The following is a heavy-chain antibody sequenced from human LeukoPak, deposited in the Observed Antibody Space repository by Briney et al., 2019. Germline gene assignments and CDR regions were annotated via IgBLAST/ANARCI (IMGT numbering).Heavy chain of an antibody. CDR1: GFMFSSNW. V-gene: IGHV3-7*03. J-gene: IGHJ3*02. CDR2: IKEDGTET. Sequence: GGSLRLSCAASGFMFSSNWMSWVRLAPGKGLEWVANIKEDGTETYYVDSVKGRFTISRDNAKNSLYLQMNSLRVEDTAVYYCAKGPYGPGAFDIWGQGTMVTVSS. CDR3: AKGPYGPGAFDI. D-gene: IGHD3-10*01.